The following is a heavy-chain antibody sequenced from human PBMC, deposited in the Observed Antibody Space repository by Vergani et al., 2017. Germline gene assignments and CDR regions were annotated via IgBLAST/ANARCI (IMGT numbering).Heavy chain of an antibody. J-gene: IGHJ4*02. Sequence: QVQLVQSGSELKKPGASVKISCKASGYIFTESVMNWVRQAPGQGPEWMGWVNTATGKATYAQDFTGRFVFSLDTSVNTAYLQISSLKTEDTAIYYCATTTTWCVCDSGGQGTLVSVST. CDR1: GYIFTESV. CDR2: VNTATGKA. CDR3: ATTTTWCVCDS. V-gene: IGHV7-4-1*02. D-gene: IGHD2-21*01.